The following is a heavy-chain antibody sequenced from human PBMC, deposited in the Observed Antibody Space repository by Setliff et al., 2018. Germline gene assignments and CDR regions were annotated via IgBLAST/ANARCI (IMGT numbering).Heavy chain of an antibody. CDR2: IFHSGST. V-gene: IGHV4-39*07. J-gene: IGHJ6*02. Sequence: SETLSLTCTVSGDSISSTYYYWGWMRQPPGKGLEWLGNIFHSGSTYYNPTLNSRVTMSVDTSKNQFSLMLTSVTAADTAVYYCARLSWNGLRYYGLDVWGQGTTVTVSS. CDR3: ARLSWNGLRYYGLDV. CDR1: GDSISSTYYY. D-gene: IGHD3-3*01.